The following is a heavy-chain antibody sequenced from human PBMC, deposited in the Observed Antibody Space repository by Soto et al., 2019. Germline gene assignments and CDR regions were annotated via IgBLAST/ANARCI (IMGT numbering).Heavy chain of an antibody. CDR3: ARDSHYCSSTSCYSPLAFDI. CDR2: IYYSGNT. CDR1: GGSTSSDNY. Sequence: PSETLSLTCTVSGGSTSSDNYWSWIRQPPGKGLEWIGHIYYSGNTDYNPSLKSRLAISIDTSKNQFSLKLSSVTAADTAVYYCARDSHYCSSTSCYSPLAFDIWGQGTMVTVSS. V-gene: IGHV4-30-4*01. D-gene: IGHD2-2*02. J-gene: IGHJ3*02.